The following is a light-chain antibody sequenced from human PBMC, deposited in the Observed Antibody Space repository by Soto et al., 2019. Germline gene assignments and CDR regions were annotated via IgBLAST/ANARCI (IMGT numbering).Light chain of an antibody. Sequence: QSVLTQPPSVSGAPGQRVTISCTGSSSNIGSGYDVHWYQQLPGTAPKLLIYGNSNRTSGVPDRFSGSKSGTSASLAITGLQAEDEADYYCQSYDSSLSAVLFGGGTKLTVL. CDR2: GNS. J-gene: IGLJ2*01. CDR3: QSYDSSLSAVL. V-gene: IGLV1-40*01. CDR1: SSNIGSGYD.